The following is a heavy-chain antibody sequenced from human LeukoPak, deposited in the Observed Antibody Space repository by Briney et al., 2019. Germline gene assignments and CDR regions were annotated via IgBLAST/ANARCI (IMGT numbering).Heavy chain of an antibody. CDR3: AHRRGYYFHF. J-gene: IGHJ4*02. CDR2: IWYDGSNK. Sequence: PGRSLRLSCAASGFTFSSDPMHWVGQAPGKGLEWVAIIWYDGSNKYYADSVKGRFTISRDNSKNTLYLQLDSLRVEDTAVYYCAHRRGYYFHFWGQGTLVTVSS. D-gene: IGHD2-2*01. V-gene: IGHV3-33*01. CDR1: GFTFSSDP.